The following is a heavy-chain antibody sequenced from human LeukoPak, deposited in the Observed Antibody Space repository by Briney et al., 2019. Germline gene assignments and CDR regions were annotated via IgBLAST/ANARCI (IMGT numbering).Heavy chain of an antibody. V-gene: IGHV4-39*07. Sequence: SETLSLTCTVSGGSISSTSYYWGWIRQPPGKGLEWIGSIYYTGSTYYNPSLKSRVTLSVDTSKKQFSLKLSSVTAADTAVYYCARHYNSGWSPGFEYWGQGTLVTVSS. CDR1: GGSISSTSYY. CDR2: IYYTGST. J-gene: IGHJ4*02. D-gene: IGHD6-19*01. CDR3: ARHYNSGWSPGFEY.